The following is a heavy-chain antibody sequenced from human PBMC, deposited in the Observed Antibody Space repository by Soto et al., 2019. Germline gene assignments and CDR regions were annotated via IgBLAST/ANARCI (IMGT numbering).Heavy chain of an antibody. CDR1: GFTFSSYS. V-gene: IGHV3-21*01. Sequence: GGSLRLSCAASGFTFSSYSMNWVRQAPGKGLEWVSSISSSGTYIYYADSLRGRFTISRDNAKNSLYLQMNSLRAEDTAVYYCAREPVGASRNHLDYWGQGTLVTVSS. CDR2: ISSSGTYI. CDR3: AREPVGASRNHLDY. J-gene: IGHJ4*02. D-gene: IGHD1-26*01.